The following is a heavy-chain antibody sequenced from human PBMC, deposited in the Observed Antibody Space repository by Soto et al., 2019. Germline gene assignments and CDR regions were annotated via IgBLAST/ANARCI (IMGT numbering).Heavy chain of an antibody. D-gene: IGHD3-16*01. Sequence: QVQLVEYGGGVVQPGRSLRLSCAASGFSFSKYGMHWVRQAPGKGLEWVAEMSDDGSKKYYGDSVKGRFTISRDNSKNRLYLLMDSLRPADTAMYYCAKELRETGGYYIDCWGQGTLVTVSS. V-gene: IGHV3-30*18. CDR2: MSDDGSKK. J-gene: IGHJ4*02. CDR3: AKELRETGGYYIDC. CDR1: GFSFSKYG.